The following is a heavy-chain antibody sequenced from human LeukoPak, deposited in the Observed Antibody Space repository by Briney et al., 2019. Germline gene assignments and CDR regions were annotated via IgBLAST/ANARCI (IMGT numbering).Heavy chain of an antibody. V-gene: IGHV7-4-1*02. CDR2: INTNTGNP. J-gene: IGHJ5*02. Sequence: ASVKVSCKASGHTFTSYAMNWVRQAPGQGLEWMGWINTNTGNPTYAQGFTGRFVFSLDTSVSTAYLQISSLKAEDTAVYYCARDVYYDILTGDNWFDPWGQGTLVTVSS. CDR1: GHTFTSYA. CDR3: ARDVYYDILTGDNWFDP. D-gene: IGHD3-9*01.